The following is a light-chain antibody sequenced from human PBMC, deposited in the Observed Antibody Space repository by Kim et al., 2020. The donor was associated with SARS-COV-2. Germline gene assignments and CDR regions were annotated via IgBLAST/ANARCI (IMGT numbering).Light chain of an antibody. Sequence: SPAEVARRSCAASRSVGRNYIACYQQKRGPAPRLLIYRTSIRAAGIPDRCSGSGSGTDFTLTSSRLKPKDFAVYYCQQDSSSLDTFGQGTKLET. CDR3: QQDSSSLDT. CDR2: RTS. V-gene: IGKV3-20*01. CDR1: RSVGRNY. J-gene: IGKJ2*01.